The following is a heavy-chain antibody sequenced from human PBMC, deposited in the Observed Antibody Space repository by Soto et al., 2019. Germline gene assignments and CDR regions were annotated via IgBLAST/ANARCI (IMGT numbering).Heavy chain of an antibody. D-gene: IGHD2-2*01. V-gene: IGHV1-18*01. CDR2: ISAYNGNT. CDR3: ARVIVVVPAAMSYYYYYMDA. CDR1: GYTFTSYG. Sequence: ASVKVSCKASGYTFTSYGISWVRQAPGQGVEWMGWISAYNGNTNYAQKLQGRVTMTTDTSTSTAYMELRSLRSDDTAVYYCARVIVVVPAAMSYYYYYMDAWGKGTTVTVSS. J-gene: IGHJ6*03.